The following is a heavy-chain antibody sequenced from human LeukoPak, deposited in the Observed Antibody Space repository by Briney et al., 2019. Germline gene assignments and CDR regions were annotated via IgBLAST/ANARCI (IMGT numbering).Heavy chain of an antibody. CDR2: ISSSSSYI. V-gene: IGHV3-21*01. CDR3: ARWRDGYNSAFDI. D-gene: IGHD5-24*01. CDR1: GFTFSSYS. J-gene: IGHJ3*02. Sequence: GGSLLLSCAASGFTFSSYSMNWVRQAAGKGLEWVSSISSSSSYIYYADSVKGRLTISRDNANTSLYLQMNSLRAEDTAVYYCARWRDGYNSAFDIWGQGTMVTVSS.